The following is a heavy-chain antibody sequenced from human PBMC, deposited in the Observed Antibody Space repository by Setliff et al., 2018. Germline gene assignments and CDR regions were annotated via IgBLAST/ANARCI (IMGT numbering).Heavy chain of an antibody. V-gene: IGHV1-18*01. CDR2: ISAYNGNT. Sequence: GASVKVSCKASGYTFTSYAISWVRQAPGQGLEWMGWISAYNGNTNYAQKFQGRVTMTTDTSTSTAYMELRSLRSDDTAVYYCARMYCDDCSLAPNWFDPWGPGTLVTVSS. J-gene: IGHJ5*02. D-gene: IGHD2-21*01. CDR3: ARMYCDDCSLAPNWFDP. CDR1: GYTFTSYA.